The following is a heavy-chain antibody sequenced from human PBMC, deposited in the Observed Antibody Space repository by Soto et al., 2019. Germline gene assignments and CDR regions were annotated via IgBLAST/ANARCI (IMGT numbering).Heavy chain of an antibody. CDR2: ISYDGSNK. J-gene: IGHJ5*02. CDR1: GFTFSSYA. CDR3: TKASGAYLSFPWFDP. Sequence: GGSLRLSCAASGFTFSSYAMHWVRQAPGKGLEWVAVISYDGSNKYYADSVKGRFTISRDNSKNTLYLQMNSLRGEDTAVYYCTKASGAYLSFPWFDPWGLGTLVTVSS. V-gene: IGHV3-30-3*01. D-gene: IGHD3-16*02.